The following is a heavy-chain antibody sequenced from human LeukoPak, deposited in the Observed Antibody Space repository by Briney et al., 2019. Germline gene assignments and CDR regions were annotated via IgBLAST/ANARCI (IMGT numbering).Heavy chain of an antibody. Sequence: SETLSLTCTVSGGSINTHYWNWIRQPPGKGLEWIGHTFYTGSTKYSPSLKSRVTISVDRSKNQFSLKLTYVTAADTAVYYCARGTSMVSFGTWGQGTLVAVSS. V-gene: IGHV4-59*11. CDR3: ARGTSMVSFGT. CDR2: TFYTGST. CDR1: GGSINTHY. J-gene: IGHJ5*02. D-gene: IGHD3-10*01.